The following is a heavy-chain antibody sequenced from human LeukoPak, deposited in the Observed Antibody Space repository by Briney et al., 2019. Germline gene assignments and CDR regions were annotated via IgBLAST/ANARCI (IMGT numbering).Heavy chain of an antibody. D-gene: IGHD2-2*01. J-gene: IGHJ4*02. V-gene: IGHV3-23*01. CDR3: ARVGYCSSSNCPFWF. Sequence: GGSLXXXCXAXGFTFSSYAMSWVRQAPGKGVEWVSAISGNVASISYADSVKGLFTISRDNSNNTLYLQINSLRDEDTAVYYCARVGYCSSSNCPFWFWGQGTLVTVSS. CDR2: ISGNVASI. CDR1: GFTFSSYA.